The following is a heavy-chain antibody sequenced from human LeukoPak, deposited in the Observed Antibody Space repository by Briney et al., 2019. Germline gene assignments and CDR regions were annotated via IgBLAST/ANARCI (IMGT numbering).Heavy chain of an antibody. J-gene: IGHJ5*02. CDR1: GGSTSSGGYS. CDR2: IYHSGST. V-gene: IGHV4-30-2*01. Sequence: SETLSLTCAVSGGSTSSGGYSWSWIRQPPGKGLEWIGYIYHSGSTYYNPSLKSRVTISVDRSKNQFSLKLSSVTAADTAVYYCARGRYYSSSWLSSRWFDPWGQGTLVTVSS. CDR3: ARGRYYSSSWLSSRWFDP. D-gene: IGHD6-13*01.